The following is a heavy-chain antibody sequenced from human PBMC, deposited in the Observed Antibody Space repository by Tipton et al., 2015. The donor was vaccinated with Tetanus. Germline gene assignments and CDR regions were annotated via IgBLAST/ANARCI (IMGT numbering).Heavy chain of an antibody. CDR3: AREADCSGGSCFSGDFDN. CDR1: GFIFSSYG. V-gene: IGHV3-33*01. CDR2: SRYDGTDK. D-gene: IGHD2-15*01. J-gene: IGHJ4*02. Sequence: SLRLSCAAFGFIFSSYGIHWVRQAPGKGLEWVAVSRYDGTDKYYADSVKGRFTISRDNSKNTLYLQMNSPRAEDTAVYYCAREADCSGGSCFSGDFDNWGQGTQVTVSS.